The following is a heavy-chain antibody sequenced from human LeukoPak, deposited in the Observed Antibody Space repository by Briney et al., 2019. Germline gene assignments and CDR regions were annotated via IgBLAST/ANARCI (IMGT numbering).Heavy chain of an antibody. J-gene: IGHJ5*02. V-gene: IGHV1-3*01. CDR2: INAGNGNT. CDR3: ASSAYYDFWSGWKSWFDP. Sequence: ASVKVSCKASGYTFTSYGISWVRQAPGQRLEWMGWINAGNGNTKYSQKFQGRVTITRDTSASTAYMELSSLRSEDTAVYYCASSAYYDFWSGWKSWFDPWGQGTLVTVSS. CDR1: GYTFTSYG. D-gene: IGHD3-3*01.